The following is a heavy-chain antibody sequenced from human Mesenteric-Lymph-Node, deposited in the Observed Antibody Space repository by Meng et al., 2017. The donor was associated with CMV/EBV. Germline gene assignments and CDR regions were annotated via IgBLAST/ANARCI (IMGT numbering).Heavy chain of an antibody. CDR2: IIPIFGTA. CDR1: SFA. D-gene: IGHD3-10*01. CDR3: ARNPSITMVRGQDSSYWYFDL. J-gene: IGHJ2*01. V-gene: IGHV1-69*06. Sequence: SFAISWVRQAPGHGLEWLGGIIPIFGTANYAQKFQGRVTITADKSTSTAYMELSSLRSEDTAVYYCARNPSITMVRGQDSSYWYFDLWGRGTLVTVSS.